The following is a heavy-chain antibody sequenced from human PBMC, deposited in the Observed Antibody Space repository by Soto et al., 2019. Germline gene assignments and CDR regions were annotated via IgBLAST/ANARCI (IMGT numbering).Heavy chain of an antibody. CDR2: IKQDGSEK. D-gene: IGHD3-22*01. J-gene: IGHJ4*02. V-gene: IGHV3-7*01. CDR3: ARDGISINYYDSSGYLEFNY. CDR1: GFTFSSYW. Sequence: PGGSLRLSCAASGFTFSSYWMSWVRQAPGKGLEWVANIKQDGSEKYYVDSVKGRFTISRDNAKNSLYLQMNSLRAEDTAVYYWARDGISINYYDSSGYLEFNYWGRGTLVTVSS.